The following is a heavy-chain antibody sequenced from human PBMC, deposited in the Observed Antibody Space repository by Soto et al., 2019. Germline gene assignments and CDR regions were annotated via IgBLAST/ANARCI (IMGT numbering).Heavy chain of an antibody. D-gene: IGHD3-3*01. Sequence: EVQLVASGGGLVQPGGSLRLSCAASGFTVSSDYMTWVRQAPGKGLEWVSVITSGGSTYYAASAKGRFAISGDSAKNTLSLETSSLRAEDTAVYYCTRDILGGAYDFWHGGQGTLVNVSS. CDR3: TRDILGGAYDFWH. J-gene: IGHJ4*02. V-gene: IGHV3-66*01. CDR1: GFTVSSDY. CDR2: ITSGGST.